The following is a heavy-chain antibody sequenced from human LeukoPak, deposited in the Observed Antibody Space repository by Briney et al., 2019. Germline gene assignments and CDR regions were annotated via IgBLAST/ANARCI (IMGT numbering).Heavy chain of an antibody. D-gene: IGHD3-22*01. CDR1: RFTFRSYG. CDR3: AKDLEAGTSGYSLDY. J-gene: IGHJ4*02. V-gene: IGHV3-30*02. Sequence: GGSLRLSCAASRFTFRSYGMNWVRQAPGKGLEWVAFIRSDGSDKYYAASVKGRFTISRDNSRNALFLQMSSLRSEDTAVYYCAKDLEAGTSGYSLDYWAQGTLVTVSS. CDR2: IRSDGSDK.